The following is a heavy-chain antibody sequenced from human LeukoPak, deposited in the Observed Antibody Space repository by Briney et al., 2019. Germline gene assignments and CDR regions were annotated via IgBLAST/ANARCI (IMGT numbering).Heavy chain of an antibody. CDR1: GFTFSSYA. CDR3: ARNYDYLDY. J-gene: IGHJ4*02. Sequence: GRSLRLSCAASGFTFSSYAMHWVRQAPGKGLEWVAVISYDGSNKYYADSVKGRFIISRDNSKNTLYLQMNSLRAEDTAVYYCARNYDYLDYWGQGTLVTVSS. CDR2: ISYDGSNK. D-gene: IGHD3-16*01. V-gene: IGHV3-30*04.